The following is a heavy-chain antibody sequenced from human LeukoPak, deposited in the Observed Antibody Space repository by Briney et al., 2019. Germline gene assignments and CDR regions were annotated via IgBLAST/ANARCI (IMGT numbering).Heavy chain of an antibody. CDR2: IFPGGCDT. D-gene: IGHD4-11*01. J-gene: IGHJ4*02. Sequence: EALKISSKTSGYGFTTYWIACVRHLPRRGLEWLGNIFPGGCDTIYMPSLEGQVTFSGDKSITTAYLELTSLKASDTAIYYCARPLSEKYSSPDFWGQGTLVTVSS. CDR3: ARPLSEKYSSPDF. V-gene: IGHV5-51*01. CDR1: GYGFTTYW.